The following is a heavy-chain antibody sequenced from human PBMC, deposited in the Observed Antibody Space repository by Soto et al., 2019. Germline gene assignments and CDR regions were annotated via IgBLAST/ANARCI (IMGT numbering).Heavy chain of an antibody. CDR1: GGSISSSNW. D-gene: IGHD3-22*01. CDR2: IYHSGST. Sequence: QVQLQESGPGLVKPSGTLSLTCAVSGGSISSSNWWSWVRQPPGKGLEWIGEIYHSGSTNYNPSLKSRVTISVDKSKNQFSLKLSSVTAADTAVYYCARDLDDSSGYYFYYYYGMDVWGQGTTVTVSS. J-gene: IGHJ6*02. V-gene: IGHV4-4*02. CDR3: ARDLDDSSGYYFYYYYGMDV.